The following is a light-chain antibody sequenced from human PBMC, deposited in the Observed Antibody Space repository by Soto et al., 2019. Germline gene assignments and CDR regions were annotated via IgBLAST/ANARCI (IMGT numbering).Light chain of an antibody. CDR3: SSYTSSSTLYV. J-gene: IGLJ1*01. Sequence: QSVLTQPASVSGSPGQSIAISCTGASIDVGGYNYVSWYQQHPGKAPKLMIYDVASRPSGVSDRFSGSKSGNTASLTISGLQAEDEAEYYSSSYTSSSTLYVFGTGTKVTVL. CDR2: DVA. CDR1: SIDVGGYNY. V-gene: IGLV2-14*03.